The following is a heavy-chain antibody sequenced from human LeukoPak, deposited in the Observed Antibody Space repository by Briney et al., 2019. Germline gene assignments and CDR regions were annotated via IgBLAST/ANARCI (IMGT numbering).Heavy chain of an antibody. CDR1: GGSFSGYY. V-gene: IGHV4-34*01. D-gene: IGHD6-13*01. J-gene: IGHJ4*02. Sequence: SETLSLTCAVYGGSFSGYYWSWIRQPPGKGLEWIGEINHSGSTNYNPSLKSRVTISVDTSKNQFSLKLSSVTAADTAVYYCARLSSRNTDYWGQGTLVTVSS. CDR2: INHSGST. CDR3: ARLSSRNTDY.